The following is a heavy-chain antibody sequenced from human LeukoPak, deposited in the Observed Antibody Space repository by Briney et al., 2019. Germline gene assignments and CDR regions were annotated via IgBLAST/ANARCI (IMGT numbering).Heavy chain of an antibody. J-gene: IGHJ4*02. CDR1: GFTFSNYG. CDR2: ISYDGSNK. D-gene: IGHD3-3*01. Sequence: GGSLRLSCVASGFTFSNYGMHWVRQAPGKGLEWVAVISYDGSNKYYADSVKGRFAISRDNSKNTLFLQMNSLRAEDTAVYYCAKFWSGSFEVGNLDYWGQGTLVTVSS. CDR3: AKFWSGSFEVGNLDY. V-gene: IGHV3-30*18.